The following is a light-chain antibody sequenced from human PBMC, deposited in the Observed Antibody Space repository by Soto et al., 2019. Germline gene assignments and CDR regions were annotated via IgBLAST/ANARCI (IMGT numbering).Light chain of an antibody. CDR3: QQYNNWPAIT. CDR1: QSVSSY. Sequence: EIVLTQSPATLSLSPGERATFSCRASQSVSSYLAWYQQKPGQSPRLLIYDASNRATGIPARFSGSGSGTEFTLTISSLQSEDFAVYYCQQYNNWPAITFGQGTRLEI. V-gene: IGKV3-11*01. CDR2: DAS. J-gene: IGKJ5*01.